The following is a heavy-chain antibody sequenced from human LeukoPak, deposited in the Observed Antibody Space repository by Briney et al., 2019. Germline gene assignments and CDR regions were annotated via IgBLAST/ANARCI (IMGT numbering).Heavy chain of an antibody. J-gene: IGHJ4*02. D-gene: IGHD4-23*01. V-gene: IGHV4-30-4*01. Sequence: PSQTLSLTCTVSGGSISSGDYYRSWIRQPPGKGLEWIGYIYYSGSTYYNPSLKSRVTISVDTSKNQLSLKLSSVTAADTAVYYCARDLLNEGNHLDYWGQGTLVTVSS. CDR2: IYYSGST. CDR3: ARDLLNEGNHLDY. CDR1: GGSISSGDYY.